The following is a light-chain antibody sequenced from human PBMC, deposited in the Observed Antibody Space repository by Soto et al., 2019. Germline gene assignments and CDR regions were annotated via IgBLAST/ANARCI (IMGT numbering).Light chain of an antibody. Sequence: EIVMTQSPATLSVSPGETATLSCRASQSVSSNLAWYQQKPGQAPRHLIYGTSTRATGIPARFSGSGSGTEFTLSISSLQSEDFAVYYCQQYNNWPPWTFGQGTNVEIK. J-gene: IGKJ1*01. CDR2: GTS. V-gene: IGKV3-15*01. CDR3: QQYNNWPPWT. CDR1: QSVSSN.